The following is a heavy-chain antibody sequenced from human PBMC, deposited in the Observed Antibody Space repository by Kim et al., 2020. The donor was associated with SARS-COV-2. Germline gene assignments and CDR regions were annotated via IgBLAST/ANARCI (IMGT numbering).Heavy chain of an antibody. J-gene: IGHJ4*02. CDR3: TRHNAVTTLGTENDY. CDR1: GFTFSGSA. D-gene: IGHD4-17*01. CDR2: IRSKANSYAT. V-gene: IGHV3-73*01. Sequence: GGSLRLSCAASGFTFSGSAMHWVRQASGKGLEWVGRIRSKANSYATAYAASVKGRFTISRDDSKNTAYLQMNSLKTEDTAVYYCTRHNAVTTLGTENDYWGQGTLVTVSS.